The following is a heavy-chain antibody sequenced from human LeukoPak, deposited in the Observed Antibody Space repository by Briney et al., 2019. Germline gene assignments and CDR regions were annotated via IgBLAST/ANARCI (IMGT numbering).Heavy chain of an antibody. Sequence: PGGSLRLSCAASGFTVSTNYMSWVRQAPGKGLEWVSVIYSGGTTYYADSVKGRFTISRDNAKNSLYLQMNSLRAEDTAVYYCARDSLTMVRGVITWGQGTLVTVSS. CDR2: IYSGGTT. CDR3: ARDSLTMVRGVIT. V-gene: IGHV3-53*01. J-gene: IGHJ4*02. CDR1: GFTVSTNY. D-gene: IGHD3-10*01.